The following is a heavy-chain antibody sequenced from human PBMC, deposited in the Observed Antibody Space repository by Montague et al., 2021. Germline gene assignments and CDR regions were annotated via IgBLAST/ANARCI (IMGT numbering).Heavy chain of an antibody. Sequence: SETLSLTRAVYGGSLSGYIWNWIRQPPGKGLEWIGTFYSGGNTYYNPALKSRVSISADTSNNQFSLKLHSVTAADTAVYFCARARITGTTTPLDYWGQGTLVIVSS. CDR1: GGSLSGYI. V-gene: IGHV4-34*01. CDR3: ARARITGTTTPLDY. D-gene: IGHD1/OR15-1a*01. J-gene: IGHJ4*02. CDR2: FYSGGNT.